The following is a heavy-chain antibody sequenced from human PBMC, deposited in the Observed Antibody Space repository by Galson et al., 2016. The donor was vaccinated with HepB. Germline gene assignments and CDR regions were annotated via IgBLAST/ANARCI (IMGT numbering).Heavy chain of an antibody. J-gene: IGHJ5*02. V-gene: IGHV3-48*02. Sequence: SLRLSCAASGFSFSAYSMHWVRQAPGQGLEWVSYISSTSTSIYYADSVKGRFTISRDNVKNSLSLQMNSLRDEDTAVYYCVRDTNAIVRRLFYRSRFDPWGQGTLVTVSS. CDR2: ISSTSTSI. CDR1: GFSFSAYS. D-gene: IGHD3-10*01. CDR3: VRDTNAIVRRLFYRSRFDP.